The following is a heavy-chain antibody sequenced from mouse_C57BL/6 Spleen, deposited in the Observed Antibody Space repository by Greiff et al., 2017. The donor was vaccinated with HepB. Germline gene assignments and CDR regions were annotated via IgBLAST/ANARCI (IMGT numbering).Heavy chain of an antibody. CDR3: ARVYDYDKDYFDY. J-gene: IGHJ2*01. CDR2: IHPNSGST. D-gene: IGHD2-4*01. V-gene: IGHV1-64*01. CDR1: FSPFTIYF. Sequence: FSFPSSFSPFTIYFIHFFNHIPLQFLDWILIIHPNSGSTNYNEKFKSKATLTVDKSSSTAYMQLSSLTSEDSAVYYCARVYDYDKDYFDYWGQGTTLTVSS.